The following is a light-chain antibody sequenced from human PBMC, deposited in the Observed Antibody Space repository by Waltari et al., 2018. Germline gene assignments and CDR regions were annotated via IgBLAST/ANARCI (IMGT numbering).Light chain of an antibody. CDR2: QDF. CDR3: QAWDRNSMV. CDR1: RLGDKY. V-gene: IGLV3-1*01. Sequence: SYELTQPPSVSVSPGQTASITCSGERLGDKYAAWYQQKPGQSPVLVIYQDFKRPSGIPERFSGSNSGNTATLTISGTQAMDEADYYCQAWDRNSMVFGGGTKLTVL. J-gene: IGLJ2*01.